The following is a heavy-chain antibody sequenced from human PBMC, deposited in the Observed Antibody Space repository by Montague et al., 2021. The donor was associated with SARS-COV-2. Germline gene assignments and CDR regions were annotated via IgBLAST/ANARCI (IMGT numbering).Heavy chain of an antibody. CDR1: GFAFSGYA. CDR2: ISCSSGST. Sequence: SLRLSCAASGFAFSGYAMHWVRQAPGKGLEWVSTISCSSGSTYYADSVKGRFTISRDNTKNTLYLQMNSLRAEDTAVYYCANDILTADWYFALWGRGTLVTVSS. J-gene: IGHJ2*01. V-gene: IGHV3-23*01. D-gene: IGHD3-9*01. CDR3: ANDILTADWYFAL.